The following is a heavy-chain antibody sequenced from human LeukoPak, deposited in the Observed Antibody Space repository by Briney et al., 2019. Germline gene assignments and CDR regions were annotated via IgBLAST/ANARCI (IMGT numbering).Heavy chain of an antibody. CDR3: ARDQNFDF. V-gene: IGHV3-21*01. J-gene: IGHJ4*02. Sequence: GGSLRLSCAASGFTFSSYSMNWVRLAPGKGLEWVSSISDSNTYIYYADSVKGRFTISRDNAKNSVYLQMNSLRAEDTAVYHCARDQNFDFWGQGTLVTVSS. CDR1: GFTFSSYS. CDR2: ISDSNTYI.